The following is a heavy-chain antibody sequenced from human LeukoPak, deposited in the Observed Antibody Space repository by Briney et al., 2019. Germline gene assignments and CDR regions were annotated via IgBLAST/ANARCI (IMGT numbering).Heavy chain of an antibody. CDR3: ARDPGYCSSISCYVVAFDI. CDR1: GDSISSYY. J-gene: IGHJ3*02. Sequence: SETLSLTRTVSGDSISSYYWSWVRQPAGKGLEWIGRIHPSGSTNYNPSLKSRVTLSVDTSKDQFSLKLSSVTAVDTAVYYCARDPGYCSSISCYVVAFDIWGQGTMVTVSS. V-gene: IGHV4-4*07. D-gene: IGHD2-2*01. CDR2: IHPSGST.